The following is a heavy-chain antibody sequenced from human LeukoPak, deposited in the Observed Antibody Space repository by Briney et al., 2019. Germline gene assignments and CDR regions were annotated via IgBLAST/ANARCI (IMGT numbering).Heavy chain of an antibody. Sequence: GGSLRLSCAASGFTFSSYAMSWVRQAPGKGLEWVGRIKSKTDGGTTDYAAPVKGRFTISRDDSKNTLYLQMNSLKTEDTAVYYCTTDLWYCSGGSCYRFDYWGQGTLVTVSS. D-gene: IGHD2-15*01. CDR1: GFTFSSYA. CDR3: TTDLWYCSGGSCYRFDY. J-gene: IGHJ4*02. CDR2: IKSKTDGGTT. V-gene: IGHV3-15*01.